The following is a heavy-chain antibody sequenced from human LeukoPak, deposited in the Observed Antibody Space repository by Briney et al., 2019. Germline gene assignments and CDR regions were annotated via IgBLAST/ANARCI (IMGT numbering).Heavy chain of an antibody. J-gene: IGHJ4*02. D-gene: IGHD3-3*01. V-gene: IGHV3-11*01. CDR2: ISSSGSTI. CDR1: GFTFSDYY. CDR3: ARDREGGDDFWSGYYIDY. Sequence: PGGSLRLSCAASGFTFSDYYMSWIRQAPGKGLEWVSYISSSGSTIYYADSVKGRFTISRDNAKNSQYLQMNSLRAEDTAVYYCARDREGGDDFWSGYYIDYWGQGTLVTVSS.